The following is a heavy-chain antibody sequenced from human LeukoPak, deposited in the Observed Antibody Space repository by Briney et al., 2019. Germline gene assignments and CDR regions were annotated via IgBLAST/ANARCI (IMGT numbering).Heavy chain of an antibody. J-gene: IGHJ3*02. CDR3: ARLNIEYYYDSSGYYYPAFDI. D-gene: IGHD3-22*01. CDR1: GGSISSYY. CDR2: IYYSGST. Sequence: PSETLSLTCTVSGGSISSYYWSWIRQPPGKGLEWVGYIYYSGSTNYNPSLKSRVTISVDTSKNQFSLKLSSVTAADTAVYYCARLNIEYYYDSSGYYYPAFDIWGQGTMVTVSS. V-gene: IGHV4-59*08.